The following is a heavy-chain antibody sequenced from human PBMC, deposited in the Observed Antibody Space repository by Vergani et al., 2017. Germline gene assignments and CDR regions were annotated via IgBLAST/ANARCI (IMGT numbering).Heavy chain of an antibody. CDR2: IYYSGST. CDR1: GGSVSSGDYY. V-gene: IGHV4-30-4*08. Sequence: QLQLQESGPGLVKPSQTLSLTFTVSGGSVSSGDYYWSWIRQPPGKGLEWIGYIYYSGSTYYNPSLKSRLTISVDTSKNQFSLKLSSVTAADTAVYYCARDKHYYDSSGYYDAFDIWGQGTMVTVSS. J-gene: IGHJ3*02. CDR3: ARDKHYYDSSGYYDAFDI. D-gene: IGHD3-22*01.